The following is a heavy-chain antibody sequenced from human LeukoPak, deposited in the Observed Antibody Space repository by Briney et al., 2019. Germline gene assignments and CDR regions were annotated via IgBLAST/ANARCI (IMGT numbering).Heavy chain of an antibody. CDR2: IKSKTDGGTT. J-gene: IGHJ4*02. Sequence: GTLSLTCAVSGGSISSSNWWSWVRQAPGEGLEWVGRIKSKTDGGTTDYAAPVKGRFTISRDDSKNTVYLQMNSLKTEDTAVYYCTTVGYCTNGECYGFDYWGQGTLATVSS. CDR3: TTVGYCTNGECYGFDY. D-gene: IGHD2-8*01. V-gene: IGHV3-15*01. CDR1: GGSISSSNW.